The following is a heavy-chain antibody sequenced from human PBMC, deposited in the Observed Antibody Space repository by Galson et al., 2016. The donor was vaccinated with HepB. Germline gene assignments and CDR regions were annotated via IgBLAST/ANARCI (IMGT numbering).Heavy chain of an antibody. CDR3: ARETFGEPIDY. CDR2: IDPIDSYT. D-gene: IGHD3-16*01. Sequence: QSGAEVKKPGESLRISCKGSGYSFTSYWITWVRQTPGKGLEWMGTIDPIDSYTNYSPSFQGHVSISADTSIDTANLQWSSLKASDTAMYFCARETFGEPIDYWGQGTLVTVSS. CDR1: GYSFTSYW. J-gene: IGHJ4*02. V-gene: IGHV5-10-1*01.